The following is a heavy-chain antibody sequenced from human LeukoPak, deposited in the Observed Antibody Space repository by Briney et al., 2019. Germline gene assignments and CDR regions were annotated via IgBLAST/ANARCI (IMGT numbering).Heavy chain of an antibody. J-gene: IGHJ6*02. CDR3: ARGVAVAGTGLYGMDV. V-gene: IGHV1-18*01. CDR2: ISAYNGNT. D-gene: IGHD6-19*01. CDR1: GYTFTSYS. Sequence: ASVKVSCKASGYTFTSYSISWVRQAPGQGLEWMGWISAYNGNTNYAQKLQGRVTMTTDTSTSTAYMELRSLRSDDTAVYYCARGVAVAGTGLYGMDVWGQGTTVTVSS.